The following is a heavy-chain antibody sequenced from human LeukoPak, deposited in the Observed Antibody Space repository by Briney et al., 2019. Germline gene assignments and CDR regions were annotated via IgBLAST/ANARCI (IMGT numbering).Heavy chain of an antibody. Sequence: PGGSLRLSCAASGFTFSSPAMSWVRQAPGKGLEWVANIKQDGSEKYCVDSVKGRFTISRDNAKNSLYLQMNSLRAEDTAVYYCASYHYDILTGYGDYFDYWGQGTLVTVSS. CDR3: ASYHYDILTGYGDYFDY. D-gene: IGHD3-9*01. V-gene: IGHV3-7*01. CDR1: GFTFSSPA. CDR2: IKQDGSEK. J-gene: IGHJ4*02.